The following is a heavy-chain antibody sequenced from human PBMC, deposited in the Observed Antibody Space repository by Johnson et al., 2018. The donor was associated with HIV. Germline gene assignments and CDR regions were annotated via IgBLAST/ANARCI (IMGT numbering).Heavy chain of an antibody. D-gene: IGHD1-20*01. CDR3: ARDTVTGSPAFDI. J-gene: IGHJ3*02. CDR2: MSYDGSNK. V-gene: IGHV3-30*03. Sequence: QVQLVESGGGVVQPGRSLRLSCAASGFTFSSYGMHWVRQAPGKGLQWVAVMSYDGSNKYYADSVKGRFTISRDNSKNTLYLQMNSLRAEDTAVYYCARDTVTGSPAFDIWGQGTMVTVSS. CDR1: GFTFSSYG.